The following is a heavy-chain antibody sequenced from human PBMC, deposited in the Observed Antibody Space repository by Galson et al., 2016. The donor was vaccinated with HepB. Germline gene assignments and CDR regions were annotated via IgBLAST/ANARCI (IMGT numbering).Heavy chain of an antibody. J-gene: IGHJ4*02. D-gene: IGHD5-24*01. CDR3: ARVKVRGGYNFFDY. Sequence: SVKVSCKASGGTFNSYAITWVRQAPGQGLEWMGRIIPIFGTANLAQRFQGRVTITADESTSTAYMELSSLGSEDTAVYYCARVKVRGGYNFFDYWGQGTLVTVSS. CDR2: IIPIFGTA. V-gene: IGHV1-69*13. CDR1: GGTFNSYA.